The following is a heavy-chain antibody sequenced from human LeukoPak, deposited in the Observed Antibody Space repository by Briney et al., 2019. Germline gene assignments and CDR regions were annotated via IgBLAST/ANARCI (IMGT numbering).Heavy chain of an antibody. D-gene: IGHD6-13*01. CDR1: GGSVSSGSYY. CDR3: ARVCPHSSWHESAFDI. J-gene: IGHJ3*02. V-gene: IGHV4-61*01. Sequence: PSETLSLTCTVSGGSVSSGSYYWSWIRQPPGKGLEWIGYIYYSGSTNYNPSLKSRVTISVDTSKNQFSLKLSSVTAADTAVYYCARVCPHSSWHESAFDIWGQGTMVTVSS. CDR2: IYYSGST.